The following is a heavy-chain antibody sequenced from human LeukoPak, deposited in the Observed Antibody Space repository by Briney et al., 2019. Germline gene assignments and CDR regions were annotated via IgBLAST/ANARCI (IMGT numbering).Heavy chain of an antibody. V-gene: IGHV1-24*01. D-gene: IGHD3-22*01. CDR3: ATITMIVVYRAFDI. J-gene: IGHJ3*02. Sequence: ASVKVSCKVSGYTLTELSMHWVRQAPGKGLEWMGGFDPEDGETIYAQKFQGRVTMTEDTSTDTAYMELSSLRSEDTAVYYCATITMIVVYRAFDIWGQGTMVTVSS. CDR2: FDPEDGET. CDR1: GYTLTELS.